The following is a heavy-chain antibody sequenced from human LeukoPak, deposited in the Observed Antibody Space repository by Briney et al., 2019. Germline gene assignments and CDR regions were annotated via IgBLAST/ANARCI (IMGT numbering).Heavy chain of an antibody. D-gene: IGHD3-10*01. J-gene: IGHJ4*02. CDR1: GYTFSDYY. Sequence: ASVKVSCKASGYTFSDYYIHWLRQAPGQGLEWMGWINPNSGGTNYAQKFQGRVTMTRDTSTSTAYMELSRLRSDDTAVYYCARDLTVRGVDFDYWGQGTLVTVSS. CDR3: ARDLTVRGVDFDY. CDR2: INPNSGGT. V-gene: IGHV1-2*02.